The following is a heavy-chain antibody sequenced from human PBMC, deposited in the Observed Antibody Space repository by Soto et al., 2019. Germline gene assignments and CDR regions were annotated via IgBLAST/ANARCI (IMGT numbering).Heavy chain of an antibody. D-gene: IGHD3-3*01. Sequence: EVQVVESGGGLGQPGGSLRLSCAVSGFTVSSNYMSWVRQAPGKGLEWVSLIYGNSDTYVADSVIGRFTVSRHDAENTVSLHMNGLRPDDTAMYYCARGRQDFGQWGQGTLVTVAS. CDR1: GFTVSSNY. CDR3: ARGRQDFGQ. J-gene: IGHJ4*02. CDR2: IYGNSDT. V-gene: IGHV3-53*04.